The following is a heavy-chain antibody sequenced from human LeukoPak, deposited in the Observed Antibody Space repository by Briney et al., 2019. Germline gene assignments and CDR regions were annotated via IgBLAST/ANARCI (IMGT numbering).Heavy chain of an antibody. CDR3: ARGDPGITFGGVIVIMVPYFDY. D-gene: IGHD3-16*02. CDR1: GYTLTSYY. V-gene: IGHV1-46*01. J-gene: IGHJ4*02. CDR2: INPSGGST. Sequence: KPGASVKVSCKASGYTLTSYYMHWVRQAPGQGLEWMGIINPSGGSTSYAQKFQGRVTMTRDTSTSTVYMELSSLRSEDTAVYYCARGDPGITFGGVIVIMVPYFDYWGQGTLVTVSS.